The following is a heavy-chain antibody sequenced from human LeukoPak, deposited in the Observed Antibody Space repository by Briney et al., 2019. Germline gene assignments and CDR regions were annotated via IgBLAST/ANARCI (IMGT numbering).Heavy chain of an antibody. D-gene: IGHD6-13*01. J-gene: IGHJ4*02. CDR3: ARYRGQLVPRYYFDY. Sequence: ASVKVSCKASGYTFTSYDISWVRQATGQGLEWMGWMNPNSGNTGYAQKFQGRVTMTRNTSISTAYMELSSLRSEDTAVYYCARYRGQLVPRYYFDYWGQGTLVTVSS. CDR2: MNPNSGNT. V-gene: IGHV1-8*01. CDR1: GYTFTSYD.